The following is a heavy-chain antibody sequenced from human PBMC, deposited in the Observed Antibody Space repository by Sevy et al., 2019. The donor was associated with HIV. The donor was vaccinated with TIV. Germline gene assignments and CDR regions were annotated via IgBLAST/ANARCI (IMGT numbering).Heavy chain of an antibody. CDR2: IYDSGST. V-gene: IGHV4-30-4*01. CDR3: ARRPDTITRGGFDR. Sequence: SETLSLTCTVSGGSIRGSYYYWSWIRQPPGKGLEWIGYIYDSGSTFYNPSLKSRVTMSVDTSKNTFSLRLSSLSAADTAVYYCARRPDTITRGGFDRWGQGTLVTVSS. J-gene: IGHJ4*02. CDR1: GGSIRGSYYY. D-gene: IGHD4-4*01.